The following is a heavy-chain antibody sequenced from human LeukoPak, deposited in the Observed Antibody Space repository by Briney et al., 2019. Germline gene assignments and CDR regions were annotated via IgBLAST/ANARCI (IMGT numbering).Heavy chain of an antibody. Sequence: GGSLRLSCAASGFTFSTYAMNWVRQAPGKGLEWVSAISGSSSSTYYADSVKGRFTISRDNSKNTLYLQMNSLKTEDTAVYYCTTDTQYYDFWSGYYRYYYMDVWGKGTTVTVSS. J-gene: IGHJ6*03. D-gene: IGHD3-3*01. V-gene: IGHV3-23*01. CDR2: ISGSSSST. CDR3: TTDTQYYDFWSGYYRYYYMDV. CDR1: GFTFSTYA.